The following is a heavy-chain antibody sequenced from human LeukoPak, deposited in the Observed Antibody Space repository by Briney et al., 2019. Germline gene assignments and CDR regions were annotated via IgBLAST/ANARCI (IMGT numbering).Heavy chain of an antibody. J-gene: IGHJ6*04. CDR1: GGTFSSYA. V-gene: IGHV1-69*05. Sequence: SVKVSCKASGGTFSSYAISWVRQAPGQGLEWMGGIIPIFGTANYAQKLQGRVTMTTDTSTSTAYMELRSLRSDDTAVYYCARLDYYDSQGDVWGKGTTVTVSS. D-gene: IGHD3-22*01. CDR3: ARLDYYDSQGDV. CDR2: IIPIFGTA.